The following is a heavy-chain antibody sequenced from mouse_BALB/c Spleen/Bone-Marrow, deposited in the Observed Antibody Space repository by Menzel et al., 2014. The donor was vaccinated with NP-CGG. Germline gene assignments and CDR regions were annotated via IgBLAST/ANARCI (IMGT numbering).Heavy chain of an antibody. CDR3: AREKVYYGISWFAY. J-gene: IGHJ3*01. CDR2: IHPSDSET. CDR1: GYSFTTYW. Sequence: QVHVKQSGTEAVRPGASVKLSCKASGYSFTTYWMNWVKQRPGQGLEWIGMIHPSDSETRLNQKFKDKATLTVDKSSSTAYMQLNSPTSEDSAVYYCAREKVYYGISWFAYWGQGTLVTVSA. D-gene: IGHD2-1*01. V-gene: IGHV1-61*01.